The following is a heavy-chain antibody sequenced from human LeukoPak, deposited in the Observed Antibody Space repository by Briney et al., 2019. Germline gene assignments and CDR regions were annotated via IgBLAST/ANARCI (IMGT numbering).Heavy chain of an antibody. CDR2: IYYSGST. D-gene: IGHD3-22*01. V-gene: IGHV4-39*01. Sequence: SETLSLTCTVSGGSISSSSYYWGWIRQPPGKGLEWIGSIYYSGSTYYNPSLKSRVTISVDTSKNQFSLKLSSVTAADTVVYYCLLYLITMIDLGYWGQGTLVTVSS. CDR3: LLYLITMIDLGY. J-gene: IGHJ4*02. CDR1: GGSISSSSYY.